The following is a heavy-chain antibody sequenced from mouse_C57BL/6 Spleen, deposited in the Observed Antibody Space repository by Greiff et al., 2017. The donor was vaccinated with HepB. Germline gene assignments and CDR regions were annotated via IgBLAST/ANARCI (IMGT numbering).Heavy chain of an antibody. V-gene: IGHV1-69*01. J-gene: IGHJ1*03. D-gene: IGHD2-5*01. CDR3: ASPAYYSNGYFDV. CDR2: IDPSDSYT. CDR1: GYTFTSYW. Sequence: QVQLQQPGAELVMPGASVKLSCKASGYTFTSYWMHWVKQRPGQGLEWIGEIDPSDSYTNYNQKFKGKSTLTADKSSSTAYMQLSSLTSEDSAVYYCASPAYYSNGYFDVWGTGTTVTVSS.